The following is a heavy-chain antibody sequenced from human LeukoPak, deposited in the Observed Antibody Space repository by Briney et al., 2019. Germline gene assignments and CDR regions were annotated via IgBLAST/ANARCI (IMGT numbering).Heavy chain of an antibody. CDR2: ISGSGGST. J-gene: IGHJ4*02. V-gene: IGHV3-23*01. Sequence: PSGGSLRLSCAASGFTLSSYAMSWVRLAPGKGLEWVSAISGSGGSTYYADSVKGRFTISRDNSKNTLYLQMNSLRVEDTAVYYCAKGEYCTSSSCYYFDYWGQGTLVTVSS. CDR3: AKGEYCTSSSCYYFDY. CDR1: GFTLSSYA. D-gene: IGHD2-2*01.